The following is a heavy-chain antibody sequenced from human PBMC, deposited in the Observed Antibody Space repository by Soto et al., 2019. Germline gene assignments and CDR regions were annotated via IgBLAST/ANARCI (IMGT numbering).Heavy chain of an antibody. J-gene: IGHJ6*02. CDR2: IYYSGST. D-gene: IGHD5-12*01. CDR1: GGSISSSGYY. V-gene: IGHV4-39*02. CDR3: TTDGYIVATLSYEGMDV. Sequence: PSETLSLTCTVSGGSISSSGYYWGWIRQPPGKGLEWIGSIYYSGSTYYNPSLKSRVTISVDTSKNQFSLKLSSVTAADTAVYYCTTDGYIVATLSYEGMDVWGQGTTVTVSS.